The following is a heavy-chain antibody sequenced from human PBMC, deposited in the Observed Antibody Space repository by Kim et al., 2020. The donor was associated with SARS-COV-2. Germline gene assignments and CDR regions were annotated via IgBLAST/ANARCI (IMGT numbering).Heavy chain of an antibody. Sequence: SETLSLTCAVYGGSFSGYYWSWIRQPPGKGLEWIGEINHSGSTNYNPSLKSRVTISVDTSKNQFSLKLSSVTAADTAVYYCAREMDCSSTSCYGPQFTFDWGQGTLVTVSS. D-gene: IGHD2-2*01. CDR2: INHSGST. CDR1: GGSFSGYY. J-gene: IGHJ4*02. CDR3: AREMDCSSTSCYGPQFTFD. V-gene: IGHV4-34*01.